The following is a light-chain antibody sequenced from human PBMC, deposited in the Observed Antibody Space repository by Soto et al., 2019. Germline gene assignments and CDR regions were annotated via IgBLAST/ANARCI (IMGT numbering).Light chain of an antibody. CDR3: QQYNVWPLT. Sequence: EIVMTQSPATLSVSPGERATLSCRASQSVSSTLAWYQQKPGQTPKLLIYVASTRATGIPARFSGSGSGTDCTLTISSLQSEDFAVYYCQQYNVWPLTFGGGTKVEFK. CDR2: VAS. J-gene: IGKJ4*01. CDR1: QSVSST. V-gene: IGKV3-15*01.